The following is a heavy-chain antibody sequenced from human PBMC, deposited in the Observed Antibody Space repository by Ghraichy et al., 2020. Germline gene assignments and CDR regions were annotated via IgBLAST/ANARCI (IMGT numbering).Heavy chain of an antibody. Sequence: GGSLRLSCAASGFTVSSNYMSWVRQAPGKGLEWVSVIYSGGSTYYADSVKGRFTISRDNSKNTLYLQMNSLRAEDTAVYYCARAPPDFWSGYFDYWGQGTLVTVSS. J-gene: IGHJ4*02. D-gene: IGHD3-3*01. CDR3: ARAPPDFWSGYFDY. CDR2: IYSGGST. CDR1: GFTVSSNY. V-gene: IGHV3-66*02.